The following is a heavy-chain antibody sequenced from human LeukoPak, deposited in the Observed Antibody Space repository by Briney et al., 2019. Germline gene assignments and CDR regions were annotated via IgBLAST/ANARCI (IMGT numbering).Heavy chain of an antibody. CDR1: GGSISSSSYY. Sequence: PSETLSLTCTVSGGSISSSSYYWGWIRQPPGKGLEWIGSIYYSGSTYYNPSLKSRVTISVDTSKNQFSLKLSSVTAADTAVYYCARERLYNWNPHAFDIWGQGTMVTVSS. V-gene: IGHV4-39*07. D-gene: IGHD1-1*01. CDR3: ARERLYNWNPHAFDI. CDR2: IYYSGST. J-gene: IGHJ3*02.